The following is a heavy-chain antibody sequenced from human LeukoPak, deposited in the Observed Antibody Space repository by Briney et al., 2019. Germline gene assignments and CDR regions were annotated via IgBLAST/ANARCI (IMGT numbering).Heavy chain of an antibody. CDR3: ARGRPSSGWSYYFDY. CDR1: GGSISGYY. V-gene: IGHV4-4*07. CDR2: IYTSGST. J-gene: IGHJ4*02. Sequence: SETLSLTCTVSGGSISGYYWSWIRQPAGKGLEWIGRIYTSGSTNYNPSLKSRVTISVDKSKNQFSLKLSSVTAADTAVYYCARGRPSSGWSYYFDYWGQGTLVTVSS. D-gene: IGHD6-19*01.